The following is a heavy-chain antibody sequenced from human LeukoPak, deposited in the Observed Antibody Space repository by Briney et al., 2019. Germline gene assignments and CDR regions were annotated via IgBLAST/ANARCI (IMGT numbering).Heavy chain of an antibody. Sequence: GGSLRLSCAASGFTFSSYGMHWVRQAPGKGLEWVAVISYDGSNKYYADSVKGRFTISRDNSKNTLYLQTNSLRAEDTAVYYCAKDLQTIAARTSFDYWGQGTLVTVSS. V-gene: IGHV3-30*18. D-gene: IGHD6-6*01. CDR1: GFTFSSYG. J-gene: IGHJ4*02. CDR2: ISYDGSNK. CDR3: AKDLQTIAARTSFDY.